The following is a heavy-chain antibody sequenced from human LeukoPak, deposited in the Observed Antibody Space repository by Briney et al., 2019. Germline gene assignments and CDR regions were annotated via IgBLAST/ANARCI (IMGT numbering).Heavy chain of an antibody. CDR2: IYNDGTS. Sequence: SETLSLTCTVSYGSVSSSSYYWGWIRQPPGKGLEWIANIYNDGTSHYTPSLKSRVSISVDTSNNEFSLRLRSVTAADTAIYYCARTLYYYDSSTYTAFDYWGQGSLVAVSS. D-gene: IGHD3-22*01. J-gene: IGHJ4*02. V-gene: IGHV4-39*01. CDR1: YGSVSSSSYY. CDR3: ARTLYYYDSSTYTAFDY.